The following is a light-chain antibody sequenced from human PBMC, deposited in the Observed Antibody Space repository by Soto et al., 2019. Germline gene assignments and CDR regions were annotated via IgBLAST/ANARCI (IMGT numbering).Light chain of an antibody. V-gene: IGLV2-14*01. CDR2: EVS. CDR1: SSDVGGYNY. CDR3: SSYTSSSTLFYV. Sequence: QSALTQPASVSRSPGQSITISCTGTSSDVGGYNYVSWYQQHPGKAPKLMIYEVSNRPSGVSNRFSGSKSGNTASLTISGLQAEDEADYYCSSYTSSSTLFYVFGTGTKVTVL. J-gene: IGLJ1*01.